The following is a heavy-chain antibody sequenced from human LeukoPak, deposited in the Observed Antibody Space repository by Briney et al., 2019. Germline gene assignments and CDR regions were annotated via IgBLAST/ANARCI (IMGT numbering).Heavy chain of an antibody. CDR2: IYYSGST. CDR1: GGSISSSSYY. D-gene: IGHD2-2*01. V-gene: IGHV4-39*01. Sequence: SETLSLTCTVSGGSISSSSYYWGWIRQPPGKGLEWIGSIYYSGSTYYNPSLKSRVTISVDTSKNQFSLKLSSVTAADTAVYYCARHYCSGTRCGFDPWGQGTLVTVSS. J-gene: IGHJ5*02. CDR3: ARHYCSGTRCGFDP.